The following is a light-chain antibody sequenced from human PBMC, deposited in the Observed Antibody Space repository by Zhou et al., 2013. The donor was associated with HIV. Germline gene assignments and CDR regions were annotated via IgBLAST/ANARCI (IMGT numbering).Light chain of an antibody. CDR3: QQYNRWPPLT. V-gene: IGKV3-15*01. Sequence: EIVMTQSPATLSVSPGERATLSCRASQSVSSNLAWYQQKRGQAPRLLIYGASTRATGVPVRFSGSGSGTEFTLSIANLQSEDVAVYYCQQYNRWPPLTFGGGTQVEIK. CDR1: QSVSSN. J-gene: IGKJ4*01. CDR2: GAS.